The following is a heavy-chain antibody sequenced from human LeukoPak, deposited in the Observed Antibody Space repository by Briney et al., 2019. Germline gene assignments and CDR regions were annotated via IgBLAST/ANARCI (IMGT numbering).Heavy chain of an antibody. Sequence: GGSLRLSCAASGFVFSASYMSWVRKAPGKGLEWVATIKPDGSEKYHVDSVSGRFTISRDNTNDSLFLQMNSLRVDDTAVYYCVRGGTYWTVSWGQGTLVIVS. CDR1: GFVFSASY. V-gene: IGHV3-7*01. J-gene: IGHJ5*01. CDR3: VRGGTYWTVS. CDR2: IKPDGSEK.